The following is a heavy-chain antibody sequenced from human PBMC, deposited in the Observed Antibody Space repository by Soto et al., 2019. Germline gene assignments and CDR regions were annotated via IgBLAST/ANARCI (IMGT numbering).Heavy chain of an antibody. CDR1: GGTFISYA. J-gene: IGHJ4*02. V-gene: IGHV1-69*13. CDR3: ASPVVEDSSGWYSYYFDC. Sequence: SVKVSCKASGGTFISYAISWVRQAPGQGLEWMGGIIPIFGTANYAEKFQGRVTITADESTSPAYMERSSLRSEDTAVYYCASPVVEDSSGWYSYYFDCWGQEILVTVYS. CDR2: IIPIFGTA. D-gene: IGHD6-19*01.